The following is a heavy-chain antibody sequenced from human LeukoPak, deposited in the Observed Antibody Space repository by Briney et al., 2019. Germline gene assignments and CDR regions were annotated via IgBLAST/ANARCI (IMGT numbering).Heavy chain of an antibody. J-gene: IGHJ4*02. CDR1: GFTFSTYG. Sequence: GGSLRLSCTASGFTFSTYGMSWVRQAPGKGLEWVSAISGSGGSTYYADSVKGRFTISRDNSKNTLYLQMNSLRAEDTAVYYCAKDRGYGDPTAFDYWGQGTLVTVSS. D-gene: IGHD4-17*01. CDR2: ISGSGGST. V-gene: IGHV3-23*01. CDR3: AKDRGYGDPTAFDY.